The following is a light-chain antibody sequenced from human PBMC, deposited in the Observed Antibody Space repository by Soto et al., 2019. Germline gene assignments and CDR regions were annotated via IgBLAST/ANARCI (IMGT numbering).Light chain of an antibody. Sequence: EIVLTQSPGTLSLSPGERATLSCRASQSVRGSYLAWYQQKPGQAPRLLIYDASSKATGIPDRFSGSGSGTDVTLTVSRLEPEDIAVYYCQHYGSSPWTFGQGTKVEIK. CDR2: DAS. CDR3: QHYGSSPWT. J-gene: IGKJ1*01. CDR1: QSVRGSY. V-gene: IGKV3-20*01.